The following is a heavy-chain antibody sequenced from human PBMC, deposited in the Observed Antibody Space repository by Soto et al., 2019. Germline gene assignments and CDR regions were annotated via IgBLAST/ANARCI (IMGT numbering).Heavy chain of an antibody. D-gene: IGHD6-19*01. V-gene: IGHV4-59*01. Sequence: SETLSLTCTVSGGSISSYYWSWIRQPPGKGLEWIGYIYYSGSTNYNPSLKSRVTISVDTSKNQFSLKLSSVTAADTAVYYCASITVAYAFDIWGQGTMVTVSS. CDR1: GGSISSYY. CDR3: ASITVAYAFDI. J-gene: IGHJ3*02. CDR2: IYYSGST.